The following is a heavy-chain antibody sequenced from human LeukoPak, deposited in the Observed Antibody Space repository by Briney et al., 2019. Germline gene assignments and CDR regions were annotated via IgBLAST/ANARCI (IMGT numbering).Heavy chain of an antibody. Sequence: SETLSLSCNVSGGSISSGDKYWSWIRQPPGKGLEWIGYIYYSGSTYYNPSLKSRLTISVDTSENQFSLHLTSVTAADTAVYFCARVTRWAGLDFWGQGTLVTVSS. CDR3: ARVTRWAGLDF. CDR2: IYYSGST. V-gene: IGHV4-30-4*01. CDR1: GGSISSGDKY. J-gene: IGHJ4*02. D-gene: IGHD2-21*02.